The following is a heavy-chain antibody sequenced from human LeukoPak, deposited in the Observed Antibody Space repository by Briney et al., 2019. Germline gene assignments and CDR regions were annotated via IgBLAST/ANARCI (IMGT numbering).Heavy chain of an antibody. Sequence: GASVKVSCKVPGYTLTELSMHWVRQAPGKGLEWMGGFDPEDGETIYAQKFQGRVTMTEDTSTSTAYMELRSLRSDDTAVYYCSIAVAGVYAYWGQGTLVTVSS. D-gene: IGHD6-19*01. CDR3: SIAVAGVYAY. V-gene: IGHV1-24*01. J-gene: IGHJ4*02. CDR2: FDPEDGET. CDR1: GYTLTELS.